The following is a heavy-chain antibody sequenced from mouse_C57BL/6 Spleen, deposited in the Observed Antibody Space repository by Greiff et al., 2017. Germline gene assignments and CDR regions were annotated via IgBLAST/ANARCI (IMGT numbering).Heavy chain of an antibody. Sequence: EVKLMESGGGLVKPGGSLKLSCAASGFTFSDYGMHWVRRAPEKGLEWVAYISSGSSTIYSADTVKGRFTISRDNAKNTLFLQMTSLRSEDTAMYYCAREGDYYGSSFWFAYWGQGTLVTVSA. V-gene: IGHV5-17*01. CDR3: AREGDYYGSSFWFAY. J-gene: IGHJ3*01. CDR2: ISSGSSTI. CDR1: GFTFSDYG. D-gene: IGHD1-1*01.